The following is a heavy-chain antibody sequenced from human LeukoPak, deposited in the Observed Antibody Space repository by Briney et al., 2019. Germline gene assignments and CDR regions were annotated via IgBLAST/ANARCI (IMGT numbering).Heavy chain of an antibody. CDR2: IWYDGSNK. CDR1: GFTFSSYG. CDR3: ARDRYGWGFDY. D-gene: IGHD7-27*01. J-gene: IGHJ4*02. V-gene: IGHV3-33*01. Sequence: GGSLRLSCAASGFTFSSYGMHWVRQAPGKGLEWVAVIWYDGSNKYYADSVKGRSTISRDNSKNTLYLQMNSLRAEDTAVYYCARDRYGWGFDYWGQGTLVTVSS.